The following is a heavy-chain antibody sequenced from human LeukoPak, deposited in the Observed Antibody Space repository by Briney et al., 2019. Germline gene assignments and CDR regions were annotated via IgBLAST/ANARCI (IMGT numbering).Heavy chain of an antibody. V-gene: IGHV3-23*01. CDR2: ISPSGGST. D-gene: IGHD6-19*01. CDR1: AFTFNNYA. Sequence: GGSLRLSCEVSAFTFNNYAANWVRQAPGKGLEWVSSISPSGGSTYYADSVKGRFTISRDNSKNTLYLQMNSLRADDTAVYYCAKGRSSGGWSFDYYGMDVWGQGTTVTVSS. J-gene: IGHJ6*02. CDR3: AKGRSSGGWSFDYYGMDV.